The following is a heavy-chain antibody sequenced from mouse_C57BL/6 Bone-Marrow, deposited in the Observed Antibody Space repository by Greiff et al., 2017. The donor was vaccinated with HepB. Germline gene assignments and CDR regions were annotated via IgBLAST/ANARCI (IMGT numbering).Heavy chain of an antibody. CDR1: GYTFTSYW. J-gene: IGHJ1*03. D-gene: IGHD1-1*01. CDR2: IHPSDSDT. V-gene: IGHV1-74*01. CDR3: AITGYYGSSYWYFDV. Sequence: QLQQPGAELVKPGASVKVSCKASGYTFTSYWMHWVKQRPGQGLEWIGRIHPSDSDTNYNQKFKGKATLTVDKSSSTAYMQRSSLTSEDSAVYYCAITGYYGSSYWYFDVWGTGTTVTVSS.